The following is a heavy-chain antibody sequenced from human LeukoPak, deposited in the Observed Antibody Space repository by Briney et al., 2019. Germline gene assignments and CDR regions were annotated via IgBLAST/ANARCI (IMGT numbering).Heavy chain of an antibody. CDR2: VQYDGSNE. CDR1: GFTFSSYG. D-gene: IGHD5-18*01. Sequence: QAGGSLRLACAASGFTFSSYGMHWVRQAPGKGLEWVAYVQYDGSNEQYAHSVKGRFRISRDSSKNTLYLQMDSLRADDTAVYYCAKDIRRIDGYSYGRVLDYWGQGTLVTVSS. J-gene: IGHJ4*02. V-gene: IGHV3-30*02. CDR3: AKDIRRIDGYSYGRVLDY.